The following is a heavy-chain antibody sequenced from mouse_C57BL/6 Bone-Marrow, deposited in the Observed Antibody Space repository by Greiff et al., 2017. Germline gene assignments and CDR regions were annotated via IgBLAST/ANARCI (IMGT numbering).Heavy chain of an antibody. D-gene: IGHD1-1*01. Sequence: QVQLQPGAELVKPGASVKLSCKASGYTFTSYWMQWVKQRPGQGLEWIGEIDPSDSYTNYNQKFKGKATLTVDTSSSTAYMQLSSLTSEDSAVYYCARWAYYYGYWGQGTTLTVSS. V-gene: IGHV1-50*01. CDR1: GYTFTSYW. CDR3: ARWAYYYGY. J-gene: IGHJ2*01. CDR2: IDPSDSYT.